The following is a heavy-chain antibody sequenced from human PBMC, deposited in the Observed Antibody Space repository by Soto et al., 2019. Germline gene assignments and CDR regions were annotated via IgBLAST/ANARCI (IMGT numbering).Heavy chain of an antibody. Sequence: SLRLSCAASGFTFISYVMHWVRQAPGKGLEGGAGISYDGSNKYYADCVKGRFTISRDNSKNTLYLQMNSLRAEDTAVHYCAKDGTNYFDYWGQGTLVTVS. V-gene: IGHV3-30*18. CDR3: AKDGTNYFDY. D-gene: IGHD1-1*01. CDR2: ISYDGSNK. J-gene: IGHJ4*02. CDR1: GFTFISYV.